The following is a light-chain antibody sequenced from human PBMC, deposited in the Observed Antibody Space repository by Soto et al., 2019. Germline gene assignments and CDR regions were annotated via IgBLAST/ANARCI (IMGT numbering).Light chain of an antibody. J-gene: IGLJ1*01. Sequence: QSAPTQPRSVSGSPGQSVTISCTGTSSDVGGYNYVSWYQQHPGKAPKLMIYDVSKRPSGVPDRFSGSKSGNTASLTISGLQAEDEADYYCCSYAGSYTSYVFGTGTKV. CDR1: SSDVGGYNY. CDR3: CSYAGSYTSYV. V-gene: IGLV2-11*01. CDR2: DVS.